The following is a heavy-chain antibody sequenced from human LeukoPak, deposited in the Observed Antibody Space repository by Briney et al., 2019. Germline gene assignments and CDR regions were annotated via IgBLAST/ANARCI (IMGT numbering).Heavy chain of an antibody. Sequence: GGSLRLSCAASGFTFDDYAMHWVRQAPGKGLEWVSAISGSGGSTYYADSVKGRFTISRDNSKNTLYLQMNSLRAEDTAVYYCAKTSRAAAGESNFDYWGQGTLVTVSS. CDR1: GFTFDDYA. D-gene: IGHD3-16*01. J-gene: IGHJ4*02. CDR2: ISGSGGST. CDR3: AKTSRAAAGESNFDY. V-gene: IGHV3-23*01.